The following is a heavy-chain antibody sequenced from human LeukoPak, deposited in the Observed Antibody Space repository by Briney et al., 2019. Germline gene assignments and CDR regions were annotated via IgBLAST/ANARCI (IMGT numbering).Heavy chain of an antibody. D-gene: IGHD4-17*01. CDR2: FYNTGTT. V-gene: IGHV4-61*01. J-gene: IGHJ4*02. CDR1: GGSVSSGSYY. Sequence: PSETLSLTCTVSGGSVSSGSYYWSWIRQPPGKGLEWIGYFYNTGTTNYNPSLKSRVSIAVDTTKNQFSLKVNSVTAADTGVYYCASKSTDHGELRFDYWGQGTLVTVSS. CDR3: ASKSTDHGELRFDY.